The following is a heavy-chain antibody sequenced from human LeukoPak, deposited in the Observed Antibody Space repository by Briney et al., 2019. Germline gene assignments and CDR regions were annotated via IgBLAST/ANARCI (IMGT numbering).Heavy chain of an antibody. V-gene: IGHV3-21*01. D-gene: IGHD2-15*01. J-gene: IGHJ6*02. Sequence: GGSLRLSCAASGFTFSSYSMNWVRQAPGKGLEWVSSISSSSSYIYYADSVKGRFTISRDNAKNSLCLQMNSLRAEDTPVYYCARVRCSGGSCYPYYFYGMDVWGQGTTVTVSS. CDR2: ISSSSSYI. CDR1: GFTFSSYS. CDR3: ARVRCSGGSCYPYYFYGMDV.